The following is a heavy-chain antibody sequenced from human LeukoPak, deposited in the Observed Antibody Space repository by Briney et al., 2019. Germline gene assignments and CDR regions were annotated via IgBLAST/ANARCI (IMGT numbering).Heavy chain of an antibody. J-gene: IGHJ4*02. V-gene: IGHV1-46*01. D-gene: IGHD2/OR15-2a*01. CDR3: ANSYYDSTTYWGLYYFHY. CDR2: INPSDGST. CDR1: GYTFTSYY. Sequence: ASVKVSCKASGYTFTSYYMHWVRQAPGQGLEWMGIINPSDGSTNYAQKFQGRVAMTRDTSTSTVYMELSSLRSEDTAIYYCANSYYDSTTYWGLYYFHYWGRGTLVTVSS.